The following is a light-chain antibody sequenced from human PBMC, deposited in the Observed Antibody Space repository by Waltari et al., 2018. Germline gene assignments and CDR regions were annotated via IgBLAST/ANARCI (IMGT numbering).Light chain of an antibody. J-gene: IGKJ2*01. V-gene: IGKV3D-15*01. Sequence: EIVMTQSPATLSVHPGDTATLSCRASQSVSVNVAWYPQKPGQAPRLLFYRSSTRATGVPARFTASGSGTEFTLTITSLQSEDFAVYYCQQGYTFGQGTKLEIK. CDR1: QSVSVN. CDR2: RSS. CDR3: QQGYT.